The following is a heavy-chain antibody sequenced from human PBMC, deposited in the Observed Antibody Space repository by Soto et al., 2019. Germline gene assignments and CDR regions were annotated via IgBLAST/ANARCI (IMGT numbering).Heavy chain of an antibody. CDR2: ISSSSATI. D-gene: IGHD2-15*01. CDR1: GFTFSTYG. CDR3: ARDKGRSPIAY. J-gene: IGHJ4*02. V-gene: IGHV3-48*01. Sequence: GGSLRLSCAASGFTFSTYGMNWVRQAPGKGLEWLSFISSSSATIYYADSVKGRFTISRDNVKNTLYLQMNSLRADDAAVYYCARDKGRSPIAYWGQGTLVTVSS.